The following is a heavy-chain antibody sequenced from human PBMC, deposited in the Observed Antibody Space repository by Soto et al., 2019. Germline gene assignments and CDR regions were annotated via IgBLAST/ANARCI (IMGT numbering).Heavy chain of an antibody. CDR3: ASGKACEVLLAY. V-gene: IGHV4-31*03. CDR1: GASINSGGYY. CDR2: IYFSGST. D-gene: IGHD3-10*01. J-gene: IGHJ4*02. Sequence: QVQLQESGPGLVKPSQTLSLTCTVSGASINSGGYYWSWIRQVPGKGLEWIGYIYFSGSTYYNPSLESRVTISRDTSQNQFSLQLRSVTAADTAVYYCASGKACEVLLAYWGQGTLATVSS.